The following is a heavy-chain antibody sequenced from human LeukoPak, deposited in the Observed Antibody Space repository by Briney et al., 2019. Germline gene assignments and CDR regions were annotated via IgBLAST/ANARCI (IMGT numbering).Heavy chain of an antibody. V-gene: IGHV3-23*01. Sequence: SGSSGVTHFADSVRGRFSISRDNSKNTLYLQMNSLRAEDTAVYYCAKMRYEVVRGVRDYWGQGTLVTVSS. CDR2: SGSSGVT. D-gene: IGHD3-10*01. J-gene: IGHJ4*02. CDR3: AKMRYEVVRGVRDY.